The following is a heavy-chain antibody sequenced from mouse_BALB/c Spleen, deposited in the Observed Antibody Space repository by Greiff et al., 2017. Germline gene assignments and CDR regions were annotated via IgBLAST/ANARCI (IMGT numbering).Heavy chain of an antibody. CDR1: GYTFSSYW. CDR2: ILPGSGST. Sequence: QVQLQQSGAELMKPGASVKISCKATGYTFSSYWIEWVKQRPGHGLEWIGEILPGSGSTNYNEKFKGKATFTADTSSNTAYMQLSSLTSEDSAVYYCARKGTARATIADWGQGTLVTVSA. D-gene: IGHD3-2*01. V-gene: IGHV1-9*01. J-gene: IGHJ3*01. CDR3: ARKGTARATIAD.